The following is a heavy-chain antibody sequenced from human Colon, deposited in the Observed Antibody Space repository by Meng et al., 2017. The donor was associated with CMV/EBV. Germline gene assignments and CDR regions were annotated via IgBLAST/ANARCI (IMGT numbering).Heavy chain of an antibody. J-gene: IGHJ4*02. CDR2: ISSSSDYI. D-gene: IGHD1-26*01. V-gene: IGHV3-21*01. CDR1: GFSFSAYS. Sequence: SGFSFSAYSMNWVRQAPGKGLEWISSISSSSDYIHYADSVKGRFTSSRDNAKNSLYLQMNSLRAEDTAVYYCSRIGVGSYREGLEHWGQGTLVTVSS. CDR3: SRIGVGSYREGLEH.